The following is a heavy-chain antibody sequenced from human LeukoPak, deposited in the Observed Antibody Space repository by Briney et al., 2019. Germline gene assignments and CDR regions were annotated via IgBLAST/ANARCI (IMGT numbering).Heavy chain of an antibody. CDR1: GGSSSYVGYA. D-gene: IGHD3-10*01. CDR2: IYHTGCT. CDR3: ARGYYGSGSYPQAFDI. J-gene: IGHJ3*02. Sequence: SSETLSRTCSGSGGSSSYVGYAWRWIRQPPGKGLEFIAYIYHTGCTYYNPSLKTRVTISVDRSKSQFCLKLSSVTAADTAVYYCARGYYGSGSYPQAFDIWGQGTMVTVSS. V-gene: IGHV4-30-2*01.